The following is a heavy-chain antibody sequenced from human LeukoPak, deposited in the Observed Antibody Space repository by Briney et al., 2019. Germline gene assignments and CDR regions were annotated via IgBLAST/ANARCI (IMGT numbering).Heavy chain of an antibody. D-gene: IGHD3-10*01. Sequence: SETLSLTCTVSGDSMSSYYWNFIRQPAGKGLEWIGHIYYSGSTHYNPSLKSRVTISVDTSKNQFSLKLSSVTAADTAVYYCARHVGNSGSGSYLTYFDYWGQGTLVTVSS. J-gene: IGHJ4*02. CDR1: GDSMSSYY. V-gene: IGHV4-59*08. CDR3: ARHVGNSGSGSYLTYFDY. CDR2: IYYSGST.